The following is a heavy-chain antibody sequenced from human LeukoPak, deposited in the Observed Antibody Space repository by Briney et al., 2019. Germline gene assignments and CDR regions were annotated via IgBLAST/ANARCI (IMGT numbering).Heavy chain of an antibody. V-gene: IGHV4-39*07. CDR3: ATVGIAAAGSTPYYYGMDV. J-gene: IGHJ6*02. Sequence: PSETLSLTCTVSGGSISSSSYYWSWIRQPPGKGLEWIGEINHSGSTNYNPSLESRVTISVDTSKNQFSLKLSSVTAADTAVYYCATVGIAAAGSTPYYYGMDVWGQGTTVTVSS. CDR2: INHSGST. CDR1: GGSISSSSYY. D-gene: IGHD6-13*01.